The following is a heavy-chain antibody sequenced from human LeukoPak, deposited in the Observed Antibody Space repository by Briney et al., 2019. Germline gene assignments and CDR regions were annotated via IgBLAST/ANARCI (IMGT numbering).Heavy chain of an antibody. Sequence: SETLSLTCTVSGGSISSSSYYWGWIRQPPGKGLEWIGSIYYSGSSYYNPSLKSRVAILLDRPKTQFSLRLSSVTAAGTAVYYCARGTYGSGTYDDAFEIWGQGTMVTVSS. CDR2: IYYSGSS. CDR3: ARGTYGSGTYDDAFEI. CDR1: GGSISSSSYY. V-gene: IGHV4-39*07. D-gene: IGHD3-10*01. J-gene: IGHJ3*02.